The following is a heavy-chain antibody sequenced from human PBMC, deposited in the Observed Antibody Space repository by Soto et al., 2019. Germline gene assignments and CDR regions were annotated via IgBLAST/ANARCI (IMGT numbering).Heavy chain of an antibody. J-gene: IGHJ5*02. V-gene: IGHV4-59*01. CDR1: GDSISDSY. CDR3: ARETLYVAIDH. Sequence: SETLSLTCTVSGDSISDSYWSWIRQTPGKRLEWIGYIHDSGTVNYNPSLKSRVSMSMDTSKSQFSLRLSSVTAADTAVYYCARETLYVAIDHWGRGTLVTVSS. D-gene: IGHD3-16*02. CDR2: IHDSGTV.